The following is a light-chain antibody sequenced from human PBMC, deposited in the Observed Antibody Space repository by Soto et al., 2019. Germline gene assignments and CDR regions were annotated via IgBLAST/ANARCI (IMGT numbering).Light chain of an antibody. Sequence: QSALTQPRSVSGSPGQSVTISCTGTSSDVGGYNYVSWYQQHPGKAPKLIIYAVSGRPSGVPDRFSGSKSGNTASLTISGLQADDEPDYYCCSYAGYYTLVFGGGTKLTVL. CDR1: SSDVGGYNY. V-gene: IGLV2-11*01. J-gene: IGLJ2*01. CDR3: CSYAGYYTLV. CDR2: AVS.